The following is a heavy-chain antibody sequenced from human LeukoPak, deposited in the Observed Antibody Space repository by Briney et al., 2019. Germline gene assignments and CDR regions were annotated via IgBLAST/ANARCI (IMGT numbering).Heavy chain of an antibody. D-gene: IGHD5-18*01. CDR1: GGSISSYY. CDR3: ARRRRGYSYGFDY. Sequence: SETLSLTCTVSGGSISSYYWSWIRQPPGKGLEWIGYIYYSGSTNYNPSLKSRVTISVDTPKNQFSLKLSSVTAADTAVYYCARRRRGYSYGFDYWGQGTLVTVSS. J-gene: IGHJ4*02. CDR2: IYYSGST. V-gene: IGHV4-59*08.